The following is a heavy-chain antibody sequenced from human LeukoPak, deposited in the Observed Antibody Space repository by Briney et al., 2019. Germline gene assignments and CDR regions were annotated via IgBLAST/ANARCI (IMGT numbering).Heavy chain of an antibody. V-gene: IGHV3-53*05. CDR3: ARDSQEDKWDYYDFWSGYWTYYYYGMDV. CDR1: GFTVNSNY. Sequence: PGGSLRLSCAASGFTVNSNYMNWVRQAPGKGLEWVSVLYSDGRTYYADSVKGRFTISRDNSKDTLYLQMNSLRAEDTAVYYCARDSQEDKWDYYDFWSGYWTYYYYGMDVWGQGTTVTVSS. J-gene: IGHJ6*02. D-gene: IGHD3-3*01. CDR2: LYSDGRT.